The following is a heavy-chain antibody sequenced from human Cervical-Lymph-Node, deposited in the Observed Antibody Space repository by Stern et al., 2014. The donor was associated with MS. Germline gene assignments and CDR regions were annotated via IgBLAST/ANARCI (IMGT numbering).Heavy chain of an antibody. D-gene: IGHD3-3*01. CDR1: GFSLSTSGMR. V-gene: IGHV2-70*04. J-gene: IGHJ4*02. CDR2: IDWGDDK. Sequence: VTLRESGPALVKPTQTLTLTCTFSGFSLSTSGMRVSWIRQPPGKALEWLARIDWGDDKFYSTSLKTRLTISKDTSKNQVVLTMTNMDPVDTATYYCARSPPYYEFWNDYYYFDYWGQGTLVAVSS. CDR3: ARSPPYYEFWNDYYYFDY.